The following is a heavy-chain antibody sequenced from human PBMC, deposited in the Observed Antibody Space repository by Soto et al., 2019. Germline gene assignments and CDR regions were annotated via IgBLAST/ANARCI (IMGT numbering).Heavy chain of an antibody. V-gene: IGHV4-59*08. Sequence: SETLSLTCTVSGGSISSYYWSWIRQPPGKGLEWIGYIYYSGSTNYNPSLKSRVTISVDTSKNQFSLKLSSVTAAGTAVYYCARLRGYDPSYYYYYMDVWGKGTTVTVSS. J-gene: IGHJ6*03. D-gene: IGHD5-12*01. CDR1: GGSISSYY. CDR3: ARLRGYDPSYYYYYMDV. CDR2: IYYSGST.